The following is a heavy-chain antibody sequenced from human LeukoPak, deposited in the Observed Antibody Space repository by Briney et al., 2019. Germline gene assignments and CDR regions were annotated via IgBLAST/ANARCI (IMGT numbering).Heavy chain of an antibody. CDR3: ARDNWREAVAGATTFDL. Sequence: GASVKVSCKASGYTFTGYYMHWVRQAPGQGLEWMGWINPNSGGTNYAQKFQGRVTMTRDTSISTAYMELNRLRSDDTAVYYCARDNWREAVAGATTFDLWGRGTLVTVSS. CDR2: INPNSGGT. CDR1: GYTFTGYY. J-gene: IGHJ2*01. V-gene: IGHV1-2*02. D-gene: IGHD6-19*01.